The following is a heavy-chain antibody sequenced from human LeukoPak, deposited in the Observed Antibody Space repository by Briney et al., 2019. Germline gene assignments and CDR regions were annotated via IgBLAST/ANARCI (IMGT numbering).Heavy chain of an antibody. CDR3: ARDSIAAAGTIDY. D-gene: IGHD6-13*01. V-gene: IGHV1-8*01. CDR2: MNPNSGNT. Sequence: ASVKVSCKASGYTFTSYDINWVRQATGQGLEWMGWMNPNSGNTGYAQKFQGRVTMTRNASISTAYMELSSLRSEDTAVYYCARDSIAAAGTIDYWGQGTLVTVSS. CDR1: GYTFTSYD. J-gene: IGHJ4*02.